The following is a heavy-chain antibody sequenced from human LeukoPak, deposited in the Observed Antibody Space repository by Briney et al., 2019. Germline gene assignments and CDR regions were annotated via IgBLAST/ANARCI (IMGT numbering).Heavy chain of an antibody. J-gene: IGHJ3*02. V-gene: IGHV3-30*02. CDR3: AKDPKYYYDSSGYYDDAFDI. D-gene: IGHD3-22*01. CDR2: IRYDGSNK. Sequence: GGSLRLSCAASGFTFSNYGIHWVRRAPGKGLEWVAFIRYDGSNKYYADSVKGRFTISRDNSKNTLYLQMNSLRAEDTAVYYCAKDPKYYYDSSGYYDDAFDIWGQGTMVTVSS. CDR1: GFTFSNYG.